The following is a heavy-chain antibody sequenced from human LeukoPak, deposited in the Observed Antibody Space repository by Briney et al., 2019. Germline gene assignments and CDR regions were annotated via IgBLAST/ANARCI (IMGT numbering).Heavy chain of an antibody. J-gene: IGHJ4*02. Sequence: GGSLRLSCGASGFTFTSYAMSWVRQAPGKGLEWVSTINNSGGSTYYADSVKGRFTISRDNSKNTLFLQMNSLRAEDTAVYYCANLNYYDTSAYFGWGQGTLVTASS. CDR3: ANLNYYDTSAYFG. D-gene: IGHD3-22*01. CDR2: INNSGGST. V-gene: IGHV3-23*01. CDR1: GFTFTSYA.